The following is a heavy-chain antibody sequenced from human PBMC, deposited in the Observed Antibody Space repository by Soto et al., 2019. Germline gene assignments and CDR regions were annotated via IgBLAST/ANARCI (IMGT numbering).Heavy chain of an antibody. CDR3: ASLVAAPSSFSSYYYGMDV. V-gene: IGHV3-21*01. J-gene: IGHJ6*02. Sequence: EVQLVESGGGLLKPGGSLRLSCAASGFTFRSYTMDWVRQAPGKGLEWVSSISSSSSDIYYADSVKGRFTVSRDNAKNSLYLQMNSLRAEDTAVYYCASLVAAPSSFSSYYYGMDVWDQGTTVTVSS. CDR1: GFTFRSYT. CDR2: ISSSSSDI. D-gene: IGHD6-6*01.